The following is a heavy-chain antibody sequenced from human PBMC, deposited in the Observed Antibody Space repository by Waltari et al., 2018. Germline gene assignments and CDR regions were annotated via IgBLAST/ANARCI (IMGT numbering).Heavy chain of an antibody. CDR2: IKQDGSEA. CDR3: ARGSFNWNQGGWFDS. J-gene: IGHJ5*01. D-gene: IGHD1-20*01. CDR1: GFTFSSYW. V-gene: IGHV3-7*01. Sequence: EVQLVESGGGLVQPGGSLRLSCAASGFTFSSYWMTWVRHAPAKGLERVASIKQDGSEAYYVDSVKGRFTISRDNTKNSLYLQMNSLRVEDTAVYYCARGSFNWNQGGWFDSWGQGTLVTVSS.